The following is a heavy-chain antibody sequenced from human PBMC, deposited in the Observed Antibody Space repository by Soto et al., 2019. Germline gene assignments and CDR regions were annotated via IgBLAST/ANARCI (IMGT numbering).Heavy chain of an antibody. CDR1: GGSISSYY. Sequence: SETLSLTCTVSGGSISSYYWSWIRQPPGKGLAWIGYIYYSGSTNYNPSLKSRVTISVDTSKNQFSLKLSSVTAADTALYYCARAKDCTNGVCYYNHREYYYYYMDVWGKGTTVTVSS. CDR2: IYYSGST. V-gene: IGHV4-59*01. CDR3: ARAKDCTNGVCYYNHREYYYYYMDV. D-gene: IGHD2-8*01. J-gene: IGHJ6*03.